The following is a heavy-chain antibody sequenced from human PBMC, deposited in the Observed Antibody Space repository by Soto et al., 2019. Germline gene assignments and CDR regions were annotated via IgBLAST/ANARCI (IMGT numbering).Heavy chain of an antibody. CDR1: GFTFTSSA. CDR2: IVVGSGNT. J-gene: IGHJ4*02. CDR3: AAFYDSSGSGFDY. D-gene: IGHD3-22*01. V-gene: IGHV1-58*01. Sequence: RASVKVSCKASGFTFTSSAVQWVRQARGQRLEWIGWIVVGSGNTNYAQKFQERVTITRDMSTSTAYMELSSLRSEDTAVYYCAAFYDSSGSGFDYWGQGTLVTVSS.